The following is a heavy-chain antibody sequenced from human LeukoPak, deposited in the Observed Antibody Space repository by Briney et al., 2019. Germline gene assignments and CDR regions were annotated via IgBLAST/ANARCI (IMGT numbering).Heavy chain of an antibody. D-gene: IGHD3-3*01. CDR2: ITYDGST. Sequence: SETLSLTCAVFGGSFDGYYWSWIRQPPGKGLEWIGEITYDGSTNYNPPLKSRVTISVDTSKIQFSLNLSSVTAADTAIYYCARGLASGYPPIPFDYWGQGTQVTVSS. V-gene: IGHV4-34*01. CDR3: ARGLASGYPPIPFDY. J-gene: IGHJ4*02. CDR1: GGSFDGYY.